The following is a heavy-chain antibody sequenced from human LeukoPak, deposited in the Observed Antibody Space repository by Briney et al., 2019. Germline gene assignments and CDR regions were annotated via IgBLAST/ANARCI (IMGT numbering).Heavy chain of an antibody. CDR3: ARGGIYYGSGSYANNYYGLDV. Sequence: ASVKVSCKASGYTFTSYGISWVRQAPGQGLEWMGWISAYNGNTNYAQKLQGRVTMSTDTSTSTAYMELRSLRSDDTAMYYCARGGIYYGSGSYANNYYGLDVWGQGTTVTVSS. CDR1: GYTFTSYG. D-gene: IGHD3-10*01. V-gene: IGHV1-18*01. CDR2: ISAYNGNT. J-gene: IGHJ6*02.